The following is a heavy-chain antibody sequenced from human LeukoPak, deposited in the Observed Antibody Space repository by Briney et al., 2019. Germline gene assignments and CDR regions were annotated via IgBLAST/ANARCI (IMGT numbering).Heavy chain of an antibody. V-gene: IGHV1-18*01. J-gene: IGHJ4*02. Sequence: ASVKVSCKASGYTFTSSYINWVRQTPGQGLEWMAWVSAYNGKTSYVQNFQGRVTMTTDSSTNTAYMDLTSLTSDDTAVYYCARGGTYYPCIDYWGQGTLVTVSS. CDR2: VSAYNGKT. D-gene: IGHD1-26*01. CDR1: GYTFTSSY. CDR3: ARGGTYYPCIDY.